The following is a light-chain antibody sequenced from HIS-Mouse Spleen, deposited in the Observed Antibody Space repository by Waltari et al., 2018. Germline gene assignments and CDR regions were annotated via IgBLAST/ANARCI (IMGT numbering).Light chain of an antibody. V-gene: IGKV1-39*01. J-gene: IGKJ2*01. CDR2: AAS. Sequence: DIQMTQSPSSLPASVGDSVTIPCRTRQSISSYLNWYQQKPGKAPKLLLYAASSLQSGVPSRFSGSGSGTDFTLTISSLQPEDFATYYCQQSYSTPYTFGQGTKLEIK. CDR3: QQSYSTPYT. CDR1: QSISSY.